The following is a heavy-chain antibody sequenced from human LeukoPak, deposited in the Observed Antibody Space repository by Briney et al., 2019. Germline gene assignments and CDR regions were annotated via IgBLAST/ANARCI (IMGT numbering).Heavy chain of an antibody. CDR1: GYTFTGYY. Sequence: ASVKVSCKASGYTFTGYYMHWVRQAPGQGLEWMGRINLNSGGTNYAQKFQGRVTMTTDTSTSTAYMELRSLRSDDTAVYYCAREKYGSWYFDLWGRGTLVTVSS. CDR2: INLNSGGT. V-gene: IGHV1-2*06. D-gene: IGHD4-17*01. J-gene: IGHJ2*01. CDR3: AREKYGSWYFDL.